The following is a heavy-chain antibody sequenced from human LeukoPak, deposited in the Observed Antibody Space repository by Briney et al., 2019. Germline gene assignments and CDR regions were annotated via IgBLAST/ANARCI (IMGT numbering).Heavy chain of an antibody. CDR3: ARDPYSGSYGNDYYYYMDV. J-gene: IGHJ6*03. CDR2: ITSSSTYI. Sequence: GGSLRLSCAASGFTLSSYNMNWVRQAPGKGLEWVSSITSSSTYIYYADSVKGRFTISRDNARNSLYLQMNSLRAEDTAVYYCARDPYSGSYGNDYYYYMDVWGKGTTVTISS. CDR1: GFTLSSYN. D-gene: IGHD1-26*01. V-gene: IGHV3-21*01.